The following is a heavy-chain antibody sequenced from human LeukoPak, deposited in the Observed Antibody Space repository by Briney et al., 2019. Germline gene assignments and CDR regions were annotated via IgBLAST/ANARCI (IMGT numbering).Heavy chain of an antibody. CDR1: GFTVSSNY. V-gene: IGHV3-53*01. J-gene: IGHJ4*02. CDR2: IYGGGST. CDR3: ARETGTERDY. D-gene: IGHD3-10*01. Sequence: PGGSLRLSCAASGFTVSSNYMSWVRQAPGKGLEWVSVIYGGGSTYYADSVKGRFTISRDNSKNTLYLQMNSLRAGDTAVYYCARETGTERDYRGQGTLVTVSS.